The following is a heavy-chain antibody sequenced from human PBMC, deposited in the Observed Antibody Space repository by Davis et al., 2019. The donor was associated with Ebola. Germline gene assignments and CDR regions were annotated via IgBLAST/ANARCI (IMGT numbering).Heavy chain of an antibody. V-gene: IGHV4-34*01. J-gene: IGHJ4*02. CDR1: GGSFSGYY. CDR2: INHSGST. D-gene: IGHD3-10*01. Sequence: PSETLSLTCAVYGGSFSGYYWSWIRQPPGKGLEWIGEINHSGSTNYNPSLKSRVTISVDTSKNQFSLKLSSVTAADTAVYYCARDSNYYGSGGIDYWGQGTLVTVSS. CDR3: ARDSNYYGSGGIDY.